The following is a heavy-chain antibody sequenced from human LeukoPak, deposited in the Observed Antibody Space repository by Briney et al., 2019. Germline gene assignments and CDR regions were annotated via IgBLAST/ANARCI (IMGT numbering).Heavy chain of an antibody. CDR2: IIPNSGDT. CDR3: ARSFFVTDTFDY. V-gene: IGHV1-2*02. Sequence: GASVNVSCKASGYTFTGYYIHWVRQTPGQGLEWMGWIIPNSGDTNYAQKLQGRVTVTRDASISTAYMELSRLRSDDTAVYYCARSFFVTDTFDYWGQGTLVTVSS. J-gene: IGHJ4*02. D-gene: IGHD3-3*01. CDR1: GYTFTGYY.